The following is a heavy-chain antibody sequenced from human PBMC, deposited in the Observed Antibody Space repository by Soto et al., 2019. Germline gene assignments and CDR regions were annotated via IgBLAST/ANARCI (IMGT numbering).Heavy chain of an antibody. J-gene: IGHJ6*02. V-gene: IGHV3-74*01. Sequence: EVQLVESGGALVQPGGSLRLSCAASGFAFSTYWTHWVRQTPGKGLVWVSHINSDGSSTSYADSVRGRFTISRDNVKNTLFLQMHSLRAEDTAVYYCARRPYITVLRGEHGMDVWGQGTTVTVS. D-gene: IGHD3-10*01. CDR3: ARRPYITVLRGEHGMDV. CDR1: GFAFSTYW. CDR2: INSDGSST.